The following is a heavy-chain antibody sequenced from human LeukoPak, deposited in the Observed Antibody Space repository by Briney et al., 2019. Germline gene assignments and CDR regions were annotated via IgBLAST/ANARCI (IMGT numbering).Heavy chain of an antibody. J-gene: IGHJ4*02. Sequence: SVTLSLTCTVSVGPYSGHYWIWLRQPPGGAREGIGYIYYSGSTNYNPYLKSRVTISVDTSKNQFSLKLSSVTAADTAVYYCARDPTFYGGNSGFFDYWGQGTLVTVSS. CDR1: VGPYSGHY. D-gene: IGHD4-23*01. CDR2: IYYSGST. V-gene: IGHV4-59*11. CDR3: ARDPTFYGGNSGFFDY.